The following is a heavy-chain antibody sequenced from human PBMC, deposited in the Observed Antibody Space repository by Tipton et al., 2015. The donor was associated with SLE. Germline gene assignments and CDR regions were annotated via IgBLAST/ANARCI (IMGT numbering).Heavy chain of an antibody. J-gene: IGHJ3*02. D-gene: IGHD5-12*01. CDR2: INPSGGNT. CDR3: ARVRGNNGYTDAFDI. Sequence: QSGAEVKKPGASVKVSCKASGYTFTNYYLHWVRQAPGEGLEWMGIINPSGGNTGYAEKFRGRVTMTRDTSTSTVYMQLSSLTSADTGVYFCARVRGNNGYTDAFDIWGQGTRVTVSS. CDR1: GYTFTNYY. V-gene: IGHV1-46*01.